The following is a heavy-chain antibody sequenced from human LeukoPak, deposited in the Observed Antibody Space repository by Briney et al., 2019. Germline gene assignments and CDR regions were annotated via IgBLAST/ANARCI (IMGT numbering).Heavy chain of an antibody. CDR2: INHSGST. V-gene: IGHV4-34*01. CDR3: ARGAAAGLFDY. CDR1: GGSFSDYY. J-gene: IGHJ4*02. D-gene: IGHD6-13*01. Sequence: NPSETLSLTCAVYGGSFSDYYWSWIRQPPGKGLEWIGEINHSGSTNYNPSLKSRVTISVDTSKNQFSLKLSSVTAADTAVYYCARGAAAGLFDYWGQGTLVTVSS.